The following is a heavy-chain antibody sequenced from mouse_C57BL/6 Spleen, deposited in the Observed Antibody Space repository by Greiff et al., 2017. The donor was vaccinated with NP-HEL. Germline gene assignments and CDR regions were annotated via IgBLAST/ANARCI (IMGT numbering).Heavy chain of an antibody. D-gene: IGHD2-2*01. J-gene: IGHJ1*03. CDR3: ARAGYGWYFDV. CDR2: IDPSDSYT. Sequence: QVQLQQPGAELVMPGASVKLSCKASGYTFTSFWMHWVKQRPGQGLEWIGEIDPSDSYTNYNQKFKGKSTLTVDKSSSTAYMQLSSLTSEDSAVYYCARAGYGWYFDVWGTGTTVTVSS. CDR1: GYTFTSFW. V-gene: IGHV1-69*01.